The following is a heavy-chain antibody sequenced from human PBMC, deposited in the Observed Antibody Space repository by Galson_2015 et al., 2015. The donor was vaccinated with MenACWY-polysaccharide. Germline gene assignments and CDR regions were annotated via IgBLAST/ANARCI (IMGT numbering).Heavy chain of an antibody. CDR1: GDSVSSNSAA. CDR2: TYYRSKWYN. D-gene: IGHD3-10*01. J-gene: IGHJ5*02. V-gene: IGHV6-1*01. Sequence: CAISGDSVSSNSAAWNWIRQSPSRGLEWLGRTYYRSKWYNDYAVSVKSRITINPDTSKNQFSLQLNSVTPEDTAVNYCARDRITMVRGIWGWFDPWGQGTLVTVSS. CDR3: ARDRITMVRGIWGWFDP.